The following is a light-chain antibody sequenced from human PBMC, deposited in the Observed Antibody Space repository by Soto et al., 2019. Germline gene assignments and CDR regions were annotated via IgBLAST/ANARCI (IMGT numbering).Light chain of an antibody. CDR3: QTWGTGIVV. CDR2: LNSDGSH. Sequence: QPVLTQSPSASASLGASVKLTCTLSSGHSSYAIAWHQQQPEKGPRYLMKLNSDGSHSKGDGIPDRFSGSSFGAERYLTISSRQSEDEADYYWQTWGTGIVVFGGGTKLTVL. V-gene: IGLV4-69*01. CDR1: SGHSSYA. J-gene: IGLJ2*01.